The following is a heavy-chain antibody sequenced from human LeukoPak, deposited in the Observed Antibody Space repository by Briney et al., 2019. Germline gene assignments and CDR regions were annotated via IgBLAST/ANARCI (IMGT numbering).Heavy chain of an antibody. D-gene: IGHD3-22*01. CDR1: GFTFSSYA. CDR3: ARDLEDSSPFGAFDM. Sequence: GGSLRLSCAASGFTFSSYAMSWVRQAPGKGLKWVSTISGSGDATYYADSVKGRLTISRDNSKNTLYLQMNSLRAEDTAVYYCARDLEDSSPFGAFDMWGQGTMVTVSS. CDR2: ISGSGDAT. J-gene: IGHJ3*02. V-gene: IGHV3-23*01.